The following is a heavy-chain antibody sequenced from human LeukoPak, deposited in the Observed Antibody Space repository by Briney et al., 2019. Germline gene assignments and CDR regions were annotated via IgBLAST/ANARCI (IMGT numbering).Heavy chain of an antibody. V-gene: IGHV3-7*01. Sequence: GGSLRLSCAASGFTFSSYWMSWVRQAPGKGLEWVANIKQDGSEKYYVDSVKGRFTISRDNAKNSLYLQMNSLRAEDTAGYYCARDPRSSSWYFVEDYWGQGTLVTVSS. CDR2: IKQDGSEK. J-gene: IGHJ4*02. CDR1: GFTFSSYW. CDR3: ARDPRSSSWYFVEDY. D-gene: IGHD6-13*01.